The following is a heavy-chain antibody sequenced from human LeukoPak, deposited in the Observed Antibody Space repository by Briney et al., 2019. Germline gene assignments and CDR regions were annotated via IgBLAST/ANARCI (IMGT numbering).Heavy chain of an antibody. J-gene: IGHJ2*01. Sequence: PGESLRLSCTGSGFMFNAYWMSWVRKAPGMGLEWVGKIRQDGGEIFYVDSVRGRFTISRDNAKNSVYLQLNSLRAEDTAVYYCARADLEWYLDLWGRGTLVTVSS. CDR1: GFMFNAYW. CDR3: ARADLEWYLDL. V-gene: IGHV3-7*01. CDR2: IRQDGGEI.